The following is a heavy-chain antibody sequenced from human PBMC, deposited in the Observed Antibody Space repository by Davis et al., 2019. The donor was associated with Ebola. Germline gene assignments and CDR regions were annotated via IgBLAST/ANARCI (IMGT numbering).Heavy chain of an antibody. V-gene: IGHV4-34*01. CDR2: INHSGST. Sequence: PSETLSLTCAVYGGSFSGYYWSWIRQPPGKGLEWIGEINHSGSTNYNPSLKSRVTISVDTSKDQFSLRLSSVTAADTAVYYCARARWVLYYYGKDVWGQGTTVTISS. J-gene: IGHJ6*02. CDR1: GGSFSGYY. D-gene: IGHD6-13*01. CDR3: ARARWVLYYYGKDV.